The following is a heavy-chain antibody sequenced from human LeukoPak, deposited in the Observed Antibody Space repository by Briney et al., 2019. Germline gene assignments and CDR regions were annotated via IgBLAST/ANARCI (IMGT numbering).Heavy chain of an antibody. CDR3: ASARSGVGATL. D-gene: IGHD1-26*01. J-gene: IGHJ4*02. CDR2: ISSSSSTI. CDR1: GFTFSSYS. V-gene: IGHV3-48*01. Sequence: GGSLRLSCAASGFTFSSYSMNWVRQAPGKGLEWVSYISSSSSTIYYADSVKGRFTISRDNAKNSLYLQMNSLRAEDTAVYYCASARSGVGATLRGQGTLVTVSS.